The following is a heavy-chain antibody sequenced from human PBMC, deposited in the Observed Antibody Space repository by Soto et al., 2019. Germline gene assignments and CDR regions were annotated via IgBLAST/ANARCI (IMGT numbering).Heavy chain of an antibody. D-gene: IGHD6-25*01. CDR2: IIPIFGTA. J-gene: IGHJ3*02. Sequence: SVKVSSRASGTPFSTYSTSGGRQAPGQGLEWWGGIIPIFGTANFDKKFKGRVTCTATESTSPSSLELSGPSSEATPSYTCARNKGNSSGHDAFDIWGQGTMVTVSS. CDR3: ARNKGNSSGHDAFDI. V-gene: IGHV1-69*13. CDR1: GTPFSTYS.